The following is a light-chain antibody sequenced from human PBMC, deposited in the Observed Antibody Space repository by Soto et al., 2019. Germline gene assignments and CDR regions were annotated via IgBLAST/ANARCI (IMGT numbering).Light chain of an antibody. CDR1: QNIRTW. Sequence: DIQMTQSPSTLSASVGDRVTMTCRASQNIRTWLAWYQQKPGKAPRLLMYQASSLKSGVPSRFSGSGSETEFTLTITSLQPDDTATYFCQHYNSYSEAFGQGTKVELK. CDR2: QAS. J-gene: IGKJ1*01. CDR3: QHYNSYSEA. V-gene: IGKV1-5*03.